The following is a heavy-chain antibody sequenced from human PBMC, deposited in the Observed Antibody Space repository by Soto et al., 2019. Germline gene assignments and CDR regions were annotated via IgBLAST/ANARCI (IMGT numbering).Heavy chain of an antibody. J-gene: IGHJ5*02. CDR3: ARDRNWVHP. V-gene: IGHV1-18*01. CDR1: GYTFTSYD. CDR2: MSTSNGNT. Sequence: QVQLVQSGAEVKKPGASVKVSCKASGYTFTSYDISWVRQAPGQGLEWMGWMSTSNGNTNYAQKLQGRVTMTTDTSTSTANMELRSLRPDDTAVYFCARDRNWVHPWGQGTLVTVS.